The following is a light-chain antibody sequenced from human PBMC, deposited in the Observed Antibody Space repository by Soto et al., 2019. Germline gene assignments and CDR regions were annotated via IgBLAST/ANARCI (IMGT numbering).Light chain of an antibody. J-gene: IGKJ1*01. CDR3: QQYGDLPWT. Sequence: DIQMTQSPSSVSASVGDRVTITCWASQGISSWLAWYQPKPGKAPKLRIYAASSLQSGVKSRLCGMVSEKDFTLTIDSLESEDLEVYFGQQYGDLPWTFGQGTKVDIK. V-gene: IGKV1-12*01. CDR2: AAS. CDR1: QGISSW.